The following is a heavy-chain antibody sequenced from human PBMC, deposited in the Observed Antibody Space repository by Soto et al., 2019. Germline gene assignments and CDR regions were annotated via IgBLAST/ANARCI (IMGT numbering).Heavy chain of an antibody. V-gene: IGHV3-23*01. CDR3: ANMTHYGSFPRFLDY. CDR1: GFTFSIYD. Sequence: EVQVLESGGGLVQPGGSLRLSCAASGFTFSIYDMRWVRQAPGKELEWVSAISGGGGTTYFADSVKGRFTISRDNAKKTLELQVNSHGAEDAATDYCANMTHYGSFPRFLDYWGQGTLVTVSS. D-gene: IGHD3-10*01. CDR2: ISGGGGTT. J-gene: IGHJ4*02.